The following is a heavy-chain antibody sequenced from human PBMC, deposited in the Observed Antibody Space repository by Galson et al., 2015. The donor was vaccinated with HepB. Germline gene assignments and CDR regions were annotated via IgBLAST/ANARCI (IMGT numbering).Heavy chain of an antibody. CDR2: TYYRSKWYN. CDR1: EDSVSSNTAA. CDR3: ARAPWSRGLYFYYGMDV. V-gene: IGHV6-1*01. Sequence: CAISEDSVSSNTAAWNWIRQSPSRGLEWLGRTYYRSKWYNDYAISVKSRITINPDTSKNQFSLQLNSVTPEDTAVYYCARAPWSRGLYFYYGMDVWGQGTTVTVSS. D-gene: IGHD3-3*01. J-gene: IGHJ6*02.